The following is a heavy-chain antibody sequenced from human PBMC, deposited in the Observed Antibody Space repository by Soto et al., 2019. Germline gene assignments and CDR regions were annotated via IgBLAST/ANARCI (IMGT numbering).Heavy chain of an antibody. V-gene: IGHV3-21*01. D-gene: IGHD2-2*01. CDR1: GFTFSSYS. Sequence: PGGSLRLSCAASGFTFSSYSMNWVRQAPGKGLEWVSSISSSSSYIYYADSVKGRFTISRDHAKNSLYLQMNSLRAEDTAVYYCARVYCSSTSCYWDYTYYYGMDVWGQGTTVTVSS. CDR3: ARVYCSSTSCYWDYTYYYGMDV. J-gene: IGHJ6*02. CDR2: ISSSSSYI.